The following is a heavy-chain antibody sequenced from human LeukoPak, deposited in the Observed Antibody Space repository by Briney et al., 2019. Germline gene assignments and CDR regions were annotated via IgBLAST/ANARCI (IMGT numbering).Heavy chain of an antibody. J-gene: IGHJ4*02. Sequence: RASETLSLTCTVSGGSISSNDYYWSWFRQPPGKGLEWIGYIYYSGSTYYNPSLKSRLTISADTSKNQFSLKLSSVTAADTAVYYCAREESATVTPTLDYWGQGTLVTVSS. D-gene: IGHD4-17*01. CDR3: AREESATVTPTLDY. CDR2: IYYSGST. CDR1: GGSISSNDYY. V-gene: IGHV4-30-4*01.